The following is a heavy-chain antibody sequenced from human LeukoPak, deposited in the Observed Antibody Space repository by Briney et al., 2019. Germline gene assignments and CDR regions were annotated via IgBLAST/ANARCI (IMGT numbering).Heavy chain of an antibody. CDR2: IDPSDSYT. CDR3: ARLGGSGSYPKY. Sequence: GESLKISCKGSGYSFTSYWISWVRQLPGKGLEWMGRIDPSDSYTNYSPSFQGHVTISADKSISTAYLQWSSLKASDTAMYNCARLGGSGSYPKYWGQGTLVTVSS. V-gene: IGHV5-10-1*01. D-gene: IGHD3-10*01. J-gene: IGHJ4*02. CDR1: GYSFTSYW.